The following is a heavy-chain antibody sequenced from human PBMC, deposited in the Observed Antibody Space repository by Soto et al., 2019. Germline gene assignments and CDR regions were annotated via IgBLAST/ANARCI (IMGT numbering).Heavy chain of an antibody. J-gene: IGHJ4*02. CDR1: GYTFTSYD. Sequence: ASVKVSCKASGYTFTSYDINWLRQATGQGLEWMGWMNPNSGNTGYAQKFQGRVTMTRNTSISTAYMELSSLRSEDTAVYYCARVLDDDYVWGSYRYFDYWGQGTLVTVSS. CDR3: ARVLDDDYVWGSYRYFDY. D-gene: IGHD3-16*02. CDR2: MNPNSGNT. V-gene: IGHV1-8*01.